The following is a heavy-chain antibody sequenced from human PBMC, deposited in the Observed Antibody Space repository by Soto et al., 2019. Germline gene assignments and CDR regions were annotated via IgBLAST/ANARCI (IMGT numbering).Heavy chain of an antibody. V-gene: IGHV3-23*01. CDR2: ISGSGGST. Sequence: GGSLRLSCAASGFTFSSYAISWVRQAPGKGLEWVSAISGSGGSTYYADSVKGRFTISRDNSKNTLYLQMNSLRAEDTAVYYCAKAGVGSGGSCYSCWFDPWGQGTLVTVSS. CDR3: AKAGVGSGGSCYSCWFDP. J-gene: IGHJ5*02. D-gene: IGHD2-15*01. CDR1: GFTFSSYA.